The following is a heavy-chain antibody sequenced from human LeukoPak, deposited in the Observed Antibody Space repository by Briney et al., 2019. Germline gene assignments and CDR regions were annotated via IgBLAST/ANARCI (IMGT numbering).Heavy chain of an antibody. Sequence: GGSLRLSCAASGFTFSSYGMHWVRQAPGKGLEWVAVIWYDGSNKYYADSEKGRFTISRDNSKNTLYLQMNSLRAEDTAVYYCARDEQWLVHGYLDYWGQGTLVTVSS. CDR2: IWYDGSNK. D-gene: IGHD6-19*01. V-gene: IGHV3-33*01. CDR1: GFTFSSYG. J-gene: IGHJ4*02. CDR3: ARDEQWLVHGYLDY.